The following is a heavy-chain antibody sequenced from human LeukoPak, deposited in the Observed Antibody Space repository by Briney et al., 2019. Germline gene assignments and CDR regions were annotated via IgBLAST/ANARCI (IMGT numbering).Heavy chain of an antibody. V-gene: IGHV4-34*01. J-gene: IGHJ4*02. D-gene: IGHD1-26*01. CDR1: GGSFSGYY. Sequence: SETLSLTCAVYGGSFSGYYCSWIRQPPGKGLEWIGEINHSGSTNYNPSLKSRVTISVDTSKNQFSLKLSSVTAADTAVYYCASEGSYYCFDYWGQGTLVTVSS. CDR3: ASEGSYYCFDY. CDR2: INHSGST.